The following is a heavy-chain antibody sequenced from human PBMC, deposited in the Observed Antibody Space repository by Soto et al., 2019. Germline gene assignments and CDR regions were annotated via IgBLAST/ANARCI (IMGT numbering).Heavy chain of an antibody. Sequence: GGSLRLSCAASGFTFSSYWMSWVRQAPGKGLEWVANIKQDGSEKYYGDSVKGRFTISRDNAKNSLYLQMNSLRAEDTAVYYCAREGAEPAAIVPYYYYMDVWGKGTTVTVSS. J-gene: IGHJ6*03. CDR3: AREGAEPAAIVPYYYYMDV. D-gene: IGHD2-2*01. CDR2: IKQDGSEK. V-gene: IGHV3-7*01. CDR1: GFTFSSYW.